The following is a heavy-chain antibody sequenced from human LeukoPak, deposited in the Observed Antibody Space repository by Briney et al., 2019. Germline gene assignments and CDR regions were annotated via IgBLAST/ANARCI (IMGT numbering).Heavy chain of an antibody. CDR3: ARELMFYPGNIDS. D-gene: IGHD1-14*01. V-gene: IGHV4-30-4*01. CDR1: GASIGTGDDN. CDR2: IYSGGRT. Sequence: SQTLSLTCTVSGASIGTGDDNWSWIRQAPGRGLEWIGYIYSGGRTYYNPSLESRVSMSLDTSKNQFSLKVNFVSAADTAVYYCARELMFYPGNIDSWGQGTLVTVSS. J-gene: IGHJ5*02.